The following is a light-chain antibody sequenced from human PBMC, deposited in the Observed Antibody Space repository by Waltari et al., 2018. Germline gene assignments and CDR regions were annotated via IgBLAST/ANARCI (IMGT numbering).Light chain of an antibody. J-gene: IGKJ4*01. CDR3: QQRSNWPLT. Sequence: IVLTQSPATLSLSPGERAILSCRASQSVSSSLAWYQQKPGQAPRLLIYDASNRATGIPARFSGNGSGTDFTLTISSLEPEDFAVYYCQQRSNWPLTFGGGTKVEIK. CDR1: QSVSSS. CDR2: DAS. V-gene: IGKV3-11*01.